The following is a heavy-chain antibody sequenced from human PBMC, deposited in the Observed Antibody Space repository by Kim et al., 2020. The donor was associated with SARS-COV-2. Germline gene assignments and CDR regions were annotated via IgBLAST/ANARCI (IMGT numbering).Heavy chain of an antibody. CDR3: ARVIKLWFGELLYTYYYYGMDV. CDR1: GFTFSSYS. V-gene: IGHV3-21*01. Sequence: GGSLRLSCAASGFTFSSYSMNWVRQAPGKGLEWVSSISSSSSYIYYADSVKGRFTISRDNAKNSLYLQMNSLRAEDTAVYYCARVIKLWFGELLYTYYYYGMDVWGQGTTVTVSS. CDR2: ISSSSSYI. J-gene: IGHJ6*02. D-gene: IGHD3-10*01.